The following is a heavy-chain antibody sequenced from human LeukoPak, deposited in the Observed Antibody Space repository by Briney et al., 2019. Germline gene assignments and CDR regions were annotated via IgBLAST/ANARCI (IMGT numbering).Heavy chain of an antibody. CDR1: GYTFSSYG. Sequence: GASVKVSCKASGYTFSSYGISWVRQAPGQGLEWMGWISADNGNTNYVQKFQGRVTMTTDTSTSTAYMELRSLRSDDTAVYYCARVTPPEWVLFDPWGQGTLVTVSS. D-gene: IGHD1-26*01. V-gene: IGHV1-18*01. CDR2: ISADNGNT. CDR3: ARVTPPEWVLFDP. J-gene: IGHJ5*02.